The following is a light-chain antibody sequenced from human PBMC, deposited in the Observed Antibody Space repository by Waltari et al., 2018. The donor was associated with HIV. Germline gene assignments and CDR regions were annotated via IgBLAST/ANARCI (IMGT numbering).Light chain of an antibody. CDR1: HTINTY. Sequence: DIQVTPSPSSMSASFGDRVIITCRANHTINTYLNWYQRQPGKSPKLLIYAASTLQNGVPPRFTGSGSGTDFTLTISSLQPEDFATYYCQQSYNFPFTFGPGTKLEIK. CDR2: AAS. CDR3: QQSYNFPFT. J-gene: IGKJ2*01. V-gene: IGKV1-39*01.